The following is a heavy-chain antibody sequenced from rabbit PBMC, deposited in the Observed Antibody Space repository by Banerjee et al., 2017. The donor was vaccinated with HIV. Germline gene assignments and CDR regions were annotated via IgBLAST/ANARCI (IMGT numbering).Heavy chain of an antibody. CDR2: IGASSGIT. J-gene: IGHJ4*01. CDR3: ARDYAGYIGYGYYFNL. D-gene: IGHD7-1*01. Sequence: QEQLKETGGGLVQPGGSLTLSCKASGFDFSSYYMNWVRQAPGEGLEYIGCIGASSGITWYASWVNGRFTISRSTSLSTVDLKMTGLTVADTATYFCARDYAGYIGYGYYFNLWGQGTLVTVS. CDR1: GFDFSSYY. V-gene: IGHV1S43*01.